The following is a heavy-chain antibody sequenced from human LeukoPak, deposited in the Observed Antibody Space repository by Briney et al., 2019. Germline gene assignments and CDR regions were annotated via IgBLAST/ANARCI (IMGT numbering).Heavy chain of an antibody. Sequence: SGPTLVHPTPPLTLTCTFSGFSLSTSGMCVSWIGQPPGKALEWLARIDWDDDKYYSTSLKTRLTISKDTSKNQVVLTMTNMDPVDTATYYCARDSGSYHRSLDYWGQGTLVTVS. CDR2: IDWDDDK. D-gene: IGHD1-26*01. V-gene: IGHV2-70*11. CDR3: ARDSGSYHRSLDY. J-gene: IGHJ4*02. CDR1: GFSLSTSGMC.